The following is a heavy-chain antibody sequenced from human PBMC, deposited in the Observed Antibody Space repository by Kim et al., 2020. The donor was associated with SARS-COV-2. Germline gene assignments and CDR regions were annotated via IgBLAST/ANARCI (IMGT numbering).Heavy chain of an antibody. D-gene: IGHD3-10*01. Sequence: GGSLRLSCAASGFTFSDYYMSWIRQAPGKGLEWVSYISSSGSTIYYADSVKGRFTISRDNAKNSLYLQMNSLRAEDTAVYYCARDWQPRGFGSPYYYYGMDVWGQGTTVTVSS. J-gene: IGHJ6*02. CDR1: GFTFSDYY. CDR2: ISSSGSTI. V-gene: IGHV3-11*01. CDR3: ARDWQPRGFGSPYYYYGMDV.